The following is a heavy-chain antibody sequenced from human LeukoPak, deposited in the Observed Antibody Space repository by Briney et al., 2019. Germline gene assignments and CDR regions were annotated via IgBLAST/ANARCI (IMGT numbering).Heavy chain of an antibody. J-gene: IGHJ4*02. D-gene: IGHD4-17*01. CDR2: IVGGGST. CDR3: GRRYGDYYHSFAN. V-gene: IGHV3-23*01. Sequence: GGSLRLSCAASGFTLSINAMSWVRQAPGKGLEWVSAIVGGGSTYYADSVKGRFTISRDNSNNTLYLQMNSLRADDTAIYYCGRRYGDYYHSFANWGQGTLVPVSS. CDR1: GFTLSINA.